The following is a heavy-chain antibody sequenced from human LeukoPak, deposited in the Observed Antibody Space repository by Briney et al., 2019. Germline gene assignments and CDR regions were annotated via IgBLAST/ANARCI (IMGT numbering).Heavy chain of an antibody. V-gene: IGHV3-30-3*01. D-gene: IGHD3-3*01. CDR2: ISYDGNNK. CDR3: ARGWSYFDY. J-gene: IGHJ4*02. CDR1: GFKFSNNA. Sequence: PGRSLRLSCAVSGFKFSNNAMDWVRQAPGKGLEWVAVISYDGNNKYYADSVKGRFTISRDNSKNTLYLQMSSLRPEDSAVYYCARGWSYFDYWGQGTLVTASS.